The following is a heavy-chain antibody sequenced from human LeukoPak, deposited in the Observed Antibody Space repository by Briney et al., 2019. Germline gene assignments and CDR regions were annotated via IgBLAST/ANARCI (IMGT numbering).Heavy chain of an antibody. CDR1: GFTFSSFD. Sequence: AGSLRLSCAASGFTFSSFDMHWVRQAPGKGLEWVAFIRYDGSDKYYVDSVNRRFTISIDNSKKTLYLQLNSLRAEDTSIYYCEKDFSLGGSYYDHWGQGTLVTVSS. J-gene: IGHJ4*02. CDR2: IRYDGSDK. CDR3: EKDFSLGGSYYDH. D-gene: IGHD3-10*01. V-gene: IGHV3-30*02.